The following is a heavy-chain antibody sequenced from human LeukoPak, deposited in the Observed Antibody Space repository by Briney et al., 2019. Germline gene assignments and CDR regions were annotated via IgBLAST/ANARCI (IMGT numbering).Heavy chain of an antibody. CDR1: GGSISSHY. V-gene: IGHV4-59*11. CDR2: IYYSGST. Sequence: SETLSLTCTVSGGSISSHYWSWVRQPPGKGLEWIGYIYYSGSTNYNPSLKSRVTISVDTSKNQFSLKVSSVTAADTAVYYCVMSVLESSSSNGASFDYWGQGTLVTVSS. J-gene: IGHJ4*02. CDR3: VMSVLESSSSNGASFDY. D-gene: IGHD6-6*01.